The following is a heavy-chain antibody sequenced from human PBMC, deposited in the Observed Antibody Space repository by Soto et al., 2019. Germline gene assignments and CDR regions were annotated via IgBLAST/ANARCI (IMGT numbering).Heavy chain of an antibody. Sequence: GASVKVSCKASGYTFTSYDINWVRQATGQGLEWMGWMNPNSGNTGYAQKFQGRVTMTRNTSISTAYMELSSLRSEDTAVYYCARGGWDSTNYYYYMDVWGKGTTVTVSS. D-gene: IGHD2-2*01. V-gene: IGHV1-8*01. CDR3: ARGGWDSTNYYYYMDV. CDR1: GYTFTSYD. J-gene: IGHJ6*03. CDR2: MNPNSGNT.